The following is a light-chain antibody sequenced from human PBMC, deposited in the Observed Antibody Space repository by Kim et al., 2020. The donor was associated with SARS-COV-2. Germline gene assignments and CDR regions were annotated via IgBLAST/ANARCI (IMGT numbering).Light chain of an antibody. V-gene: IGKV1-17*01. J-gene: IGKJ4*01. CDR3: QKFNSYPRT. Sequence: DIQMTQSPSSLSASVGDRVTITCRASQGIKNDLGWYQQKPGKAPKGLIFGASTLQGGVPSRFRGNGFGTEFTLTISSLQPEDFATYYCQKFNSYPRTFGGGTKVDIK. CDR2: GAS. CDR1: QGIKND.